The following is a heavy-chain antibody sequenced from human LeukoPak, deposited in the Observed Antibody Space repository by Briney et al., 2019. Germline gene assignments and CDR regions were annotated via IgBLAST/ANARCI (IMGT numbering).Heavy chain of an antibody. CDR3: ARDAGGRTQREGWFDP. J-gene: IGHJ5*02. CDR2: ISSSGSTI. Sequence: PGGSLRLSCAASGFTFSSYEMNWVRQAPGKGLEWVSYISSSGSTIYYADSLKGRFTISRDNAKNSLYLQMKSLRVEDTAVYYCARDAGGRTQREGWFDPWGQGTLVTVSS. D-gene: IGHD1-26*01. CDR1: GFTFSSYE. V-gene: IGHV3-48*03.